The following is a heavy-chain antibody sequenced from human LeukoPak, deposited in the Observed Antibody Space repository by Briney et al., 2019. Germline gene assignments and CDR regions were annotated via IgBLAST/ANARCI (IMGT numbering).Heavy chain of an antibody. CDR3: ARDELGYCSGGSCYSGYYYYGMDV. V-gene: IGHV3-30*04. Sequence: GGSLRLSCAASGFTFSTYAMHWVRQAPGKGLEWVAVISYDGTNKYDADSVKGRFTISRDNAKNSLYLQMNSLRAEDTAVYYCARDELGYCSGGSCYSGYYYYGMDVWGQGTTVTVSS. D-gene: IGHD2-15*01. CDR1: GFTFSTYA. CDR2: ISYDGTNK. J-gene: IGHJ6*02.